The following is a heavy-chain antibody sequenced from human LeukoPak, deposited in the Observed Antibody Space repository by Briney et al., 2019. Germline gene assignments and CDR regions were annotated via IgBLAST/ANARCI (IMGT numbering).Heavy chain of an antibody. Sequence: PSETLSLTCAVYGGSFSGYYWSWIRQPPGKGLEWIGEINHSGSTNYNPSLKSRVTISVDTSKNQFSLKLSSVTAADTAVYYCARHEPYSSSWPNWFDPWGQGTLVTVSS. V-gene: IGHV4-34*01. CDR2: INHSGST. CDR3: ARHEPYSSSWPNWFDP. J-gene: IGHJ5*02. CDR1: GGSFSGYY. D-gene: IGHD6-13*01.